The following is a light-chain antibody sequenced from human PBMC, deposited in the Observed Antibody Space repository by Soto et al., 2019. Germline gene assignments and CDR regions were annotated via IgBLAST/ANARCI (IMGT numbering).Light chain of an antibody. CDR3: QQYYSYPRT. Sequence: IRMTQSPSSFSASTVYRVSITCRASQGISSYLAWYQQKPGKAPKLLIYAASTLQSGVPSRFSGSGSGTDFTLTISCLQSEDFATYYCQQYYSYPRTFGQGTKVDIK. J-gene: IGKJ1*01. CDR2: AAS. V-gene: IGKV1-8*01. CDR1: QGISSY.